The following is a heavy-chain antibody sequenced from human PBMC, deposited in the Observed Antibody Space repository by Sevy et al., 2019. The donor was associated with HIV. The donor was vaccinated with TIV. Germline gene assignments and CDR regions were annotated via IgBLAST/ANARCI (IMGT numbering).Heavy chain of an antibody. J-gene: IGHJ4*02. Sequence: ASVKVSCKASGGTFSSYAISWVRQAPGQGLEWVGGIIPIFGTANYAQKFQDRVTITADESTSTAYMELSSLRSEDTAVYYCAREGRGASVYWGQGTLVTVSS. CDR1: GGTFSSYA. CDR3: AREGRGASVY. CDR2: IIPIFGTA. D-gene: IGHD3-16*01. V-gene: IGHV1-69*13.